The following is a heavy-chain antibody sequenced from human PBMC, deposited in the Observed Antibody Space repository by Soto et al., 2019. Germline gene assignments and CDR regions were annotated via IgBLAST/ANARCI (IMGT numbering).Heavy chain of an antibody. Sequence: PGGSLRFSCAASGFTFSSYSMNWVRQAPGKGLEWVSSISSSSSYIYYADSVKGRFTISRDNAKNSLYLQMNSLRAEDTAVYYCARDSRDYGMDVWGQGTTVTVSS. CDR2: ISSSSSYI. CDR1: GFTFSSYS. J-gene: IGHJ6*02. V-gene: IGHV3-21*01. CDR3: ARDSRDYGMDV.